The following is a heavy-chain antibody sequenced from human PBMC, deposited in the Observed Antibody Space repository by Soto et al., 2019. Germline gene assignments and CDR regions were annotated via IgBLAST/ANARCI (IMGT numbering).Heavy chain of an antibody. CDR3: AKDLGLERPRGMDV. CDR2: ISWDGGST. V-gene: IGHV3-43*01. J-gene: IGHJ6*02. D-gene: IGHD1-1*01. CDR1: GFTFDDYT. Sequence: LRLSFAASGFTFDDYTMHWVRQAPGKGLEWVSLISWDGGSTYYADSVKGRFTISRDNSKNSLYLQMNSLRTEDTALYYCAKDLGLERPRGMDVWGQGTTVTVSS.